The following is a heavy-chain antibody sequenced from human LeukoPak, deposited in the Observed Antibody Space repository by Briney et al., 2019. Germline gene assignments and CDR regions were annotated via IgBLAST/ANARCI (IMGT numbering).Heavy chain of an antibody. CDR3: ARVLLERPGIDSFDI. CDR1: GFTLSSYS. D-gene: IGHD1-1*01. J-gene: IGHJ3*02. Sequence: GGSLRLSCGASGFTLSSYSMEWVRQAPGKGLEWVSHINSGSSTIYYADSVKGRFTISRDNAGNSLYLQMNSLRAEDTAVYYCARVLLERPGIDSFDIWGQGTMFTVSS. CDR2: INSGSSTI. V-gene: IGHV3-48*01.